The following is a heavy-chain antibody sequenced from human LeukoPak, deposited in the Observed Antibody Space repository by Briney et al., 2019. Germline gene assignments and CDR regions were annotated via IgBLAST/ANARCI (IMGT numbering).Heavy chain of an antibody. D-gene: IGHD3-9*01. J-gene: IGHJ4*02. Sequence: ASVKVSCKASGYSLTSHGISWVRQAPGQGLEWMGIINPSGGSTSYAQKFQGRVTMTRDMSTSTVYMELSSLRSEDTAVYYCARQYYDILTGSLPDYWGQGTLVTVSS. CDR1: GYSLTSHG. CDR2: INPSGGST. V-gene: IGHV1-46*01. CDR3: ARQYYDILTGSLPDY.